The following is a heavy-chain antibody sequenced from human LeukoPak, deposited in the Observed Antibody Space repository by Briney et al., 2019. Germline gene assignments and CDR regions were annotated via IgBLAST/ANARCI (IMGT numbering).Heavy chain of an antibody. J-gene: IGHJ4*02. Sequence: SVKVSCKASGGTFSSYAISWVRQAPGQGLEWMGGIIPIFGTANYAQKFQGRVTITADESTSTAYMELSSLRSEDTAVYYCAAGAIVVVLATSNPFDYWGQGTLVTVSS. CDR2: IIPIFGTA. CDR3: AAGAIVVVLATSNPFDY. V-gene: IGHV1-69*13. CDR1: GGTFSSYA. D-gene: IGHD2-2*01.